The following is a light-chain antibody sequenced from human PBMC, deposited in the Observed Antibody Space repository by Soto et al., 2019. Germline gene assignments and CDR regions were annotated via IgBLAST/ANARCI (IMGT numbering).Light chain of an antibody. J-gene: IGKJ1*01. CDR2: GTS. CDR1: QTISSS. V-gene: IGKV3-15*01. CDR3: QQYNNWSRT. Sequence: LTQAAAPISLAPGASATLSCRASQTISSSLAWYQQKPGQSPRLLIYGTSTRATGIPARFSGSGSGTEFTLTISSLQSEDFAVYYCQQYNNWSRTFGQGTKV.